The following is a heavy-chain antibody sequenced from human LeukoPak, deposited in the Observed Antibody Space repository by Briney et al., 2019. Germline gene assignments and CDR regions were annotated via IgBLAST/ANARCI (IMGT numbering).Heavy chain of an antibody. J-gene: IGHJ5*01. Sequence: GGSLRLSCAASGFTFSSYSMSWVRQAPGKGPEWLSYISTSSTTKYYADSVKGRFTFSRDDAKNSLSLQMNSLRADDTAVYYCAEEMGYCTGGSCYRWFDSWGQGTLVTVSS. CDR2: ISTSSTTK. V-gene: IGHV3-48*01. CDR1: GFTFSSYS. D-gene: IGHD2-15*01. CDR3: AEEMGYCTGGSCYRWFDS.